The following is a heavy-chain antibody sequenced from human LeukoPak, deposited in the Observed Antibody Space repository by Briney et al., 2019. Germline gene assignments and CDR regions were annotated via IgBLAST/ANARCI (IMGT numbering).Heavy chain of an antibody. CDR3: ASITMVRGVIEAFDY. D-gene: IGHD3-10*01. V-gene: IGHV3-23*01. J-gene: IGHJ4*02. Sequence: GGSLRLSCAASGFTFSSYAMSWVRQAPGKGLEWVSAISGSGGSTYYADSVKGRFTISRDNSKNTLYLQMNSQRAEDTAVYYCASITMVRGVIEAFDYWGQGTLVTVSS. CDR1: GFTFSSYA. CDR2: ISGSGGST.